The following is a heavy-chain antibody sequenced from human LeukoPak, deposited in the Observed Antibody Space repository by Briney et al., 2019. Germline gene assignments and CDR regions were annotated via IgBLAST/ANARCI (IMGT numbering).Heavy chain of an antibody. D-gene: IGHD2-15*01. CDR2: INNDGSGT. CDR3: VRGGESTWS. J-gene: IGHJ5*02. V-gene: IGHV3-74*01. CDR1: GFTFSSYW. Sequence: PGGSLRLSCAASGFTFSSYWMHWVRQAPGKGRVWVSRINNDGSGTTYADSVKGRFTISRDDAKNTLYLQMSSLRAEDTAVYYCVRGGESTWSWGQGTLVTVSS.